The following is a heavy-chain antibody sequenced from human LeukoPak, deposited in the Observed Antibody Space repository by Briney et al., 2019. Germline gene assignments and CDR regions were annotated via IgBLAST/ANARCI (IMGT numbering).Heavy chain of an antibody. CDR3: ATCYGSENWFDP. Sequence: GASVKVSCKVSGCTLTELSMHWVRQAPGKGLEWMGGFDPEDGETIYAQKFQGRVTMTEDTSTDTAYMELSSLRSEDTAVYYCATCYGSENWFDPWGQGTLVTVSS. D-gene: IGHD3-10*01. CDR2: FDPEDGET. V-gene: IGHV1-24*01. J-gene: IGHJ5*02. CDR1: GCTLTELS.